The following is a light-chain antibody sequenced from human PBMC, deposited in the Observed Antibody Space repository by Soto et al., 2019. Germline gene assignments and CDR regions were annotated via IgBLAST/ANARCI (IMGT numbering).Light chain of an antibody. V-gene: IGLV2-14*01. CDR3: TSYTSSSTYV. CDR1: SSDVGGYNF. J-gene: IGLJ1*01. Sequence: LTQPASVSESPGQSITISCAGTSSDVGGYNFVSWYQQHPDKAPKLIIYGVTNRPSGVSDRFSGSKSGNTASLTISELQAEDEADYYCTSYTSSSTYVFGTGTKVTVL. CDR2: GVT.